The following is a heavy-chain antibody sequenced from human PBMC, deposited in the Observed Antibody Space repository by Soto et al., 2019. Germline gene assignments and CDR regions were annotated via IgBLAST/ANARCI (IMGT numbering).Heavy chain of an antibody. CDR2: IYHSGST. V-gene: IGHV4-4*02. CDR3: ARGGYSSSWYGWFDP. J-gene: IGHJ5*02. CDR1: GGSISSSNW. Sequence: PSETLSLTCAVSGGSISSSNWWSRVRQPPGKGLEWIGEIYHSGSTNYNPSLKSRVTISVDKSKNQFSLKLSSVTAADTAVYYCARGGYSSSWYGWFDPWGQGVLVTVSS. D-gene: IGHD6-13*01.